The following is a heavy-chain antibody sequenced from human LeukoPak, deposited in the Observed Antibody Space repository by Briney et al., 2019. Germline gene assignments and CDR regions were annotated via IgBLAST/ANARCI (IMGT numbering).Heavy chain of an antibody. D-gene: IGHD1-26*01. CDR3: ARAEVGELLDY. Sequence: GGSLRLSCAASGFTFSSYSMNWVRQAPGKGLEWVSSISSSSSYIYYVDSVKGRFTLSRDNAKNSLYLQMNSLRAGDTAVYYCARAEVGELLDYWGQGTLVTVSS. V-gene: IGHV3-21*01. CDR1: GFTFSSYS. CDR2: ISSSSSYI. J-gene: IGHJ4*02.